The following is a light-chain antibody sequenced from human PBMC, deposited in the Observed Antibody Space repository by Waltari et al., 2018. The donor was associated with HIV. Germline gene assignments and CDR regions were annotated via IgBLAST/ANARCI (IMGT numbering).Light chain of an antibody. CDR3: QQYRRSPLT. Sequence: EMVLTQSPGTLALSLGKRATLSCRASQSVSSSYLTWYQQKPGQPPRRLIYGASTRATGIPDRFSGSVYGADFTLTISRVEPEDSAVYYGQQYRRSPLTFGGGTKVEIK. J-gene: IGKJ4*01. CDR1: QSVSSSY. V-gene: IGKV3-20*01. CDR2: GAS.